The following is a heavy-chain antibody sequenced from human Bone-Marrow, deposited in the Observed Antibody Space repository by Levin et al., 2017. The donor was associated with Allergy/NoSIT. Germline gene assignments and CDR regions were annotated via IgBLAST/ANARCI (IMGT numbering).Heavy chain of an antibody. V-gene: IGHV3-21*01. D-gene: IGHD6-13*01. J-gene: IGHJ4*02. Sequence: SCAASGFTFSSYSMNWVRQAPGKGLEWVSSISSSSSYIYYADSVKGRFTISRDNAKNSLYLQMNSLRAEDTAVYYCARGNQGAAAGPFDYWGQGTLVTVSS. CDR2: ISSSSSYI. CDR3: ARGNQGAAAGPFDY. CDR1: GFTFSSYS.